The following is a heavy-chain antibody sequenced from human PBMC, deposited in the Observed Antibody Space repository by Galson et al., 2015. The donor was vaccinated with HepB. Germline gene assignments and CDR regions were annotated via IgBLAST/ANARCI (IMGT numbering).Heavy chain of an antibody. V-gene: IGHV3-30*04. CDR3: ARIGSYWAFDI. J-gene: IGHJ3*02. Sequence: SLRLSCAASGFTFSSYAMHWVRQAPGKGLEWVAVISYDGSNKYYADSVKGRFTISRDNSMNTLYLQMNSLRAEDTAVYYCARIGSYWAFDIWGQGTMVTVSS. CDR2: ISYDGSNK. D-gene: IGHD1-26*01. CDR1: GFTFSSYA.